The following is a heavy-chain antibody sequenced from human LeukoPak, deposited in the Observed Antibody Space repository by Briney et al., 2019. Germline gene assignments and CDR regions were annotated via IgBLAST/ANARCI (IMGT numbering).Heavy chain of an antibody. CDR2: INSDGSST. Sequence: GGSLRLSCAASGFTFSSYWMHWVRQAPGKGLVWVSRINSDGSSTSYADSVKGRFTISRDNAKNTLYLQMNSLRAEDTAVYYCARSYCSSTSCYSGNYWGQGTLVTVSS. D-gene: IGHD2-2*02. J-gene: IGHJ4*02. CDR1: GFTFSSYW. V-gene: IGHV3-74*01. CDR3: ARSYCSSTSCYSGNY.